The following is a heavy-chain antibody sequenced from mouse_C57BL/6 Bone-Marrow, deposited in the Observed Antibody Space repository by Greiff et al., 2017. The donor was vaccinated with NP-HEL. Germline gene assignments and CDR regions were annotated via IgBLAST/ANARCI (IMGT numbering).Heavy chain of an antibody. V-gene: IGHV5-6*01. CDR3: ARQRYDYAFDY. Sequence: EVMLVESGGDLVKPGGSLKLSCAASGFTFSSYGMSWVRQTPDKRLEWVATISSGGSYTYYPDSVKGRFTISRDNAKNTLYLQMSSLKSEDTAMYYCARQRYDYAFDYWGQGTTLTVSS. J-gene: IGHJ2*01. CDR2: ISSGGSYT. D-gene: IGHD2-4*01. CDR1: GFTFSSYG.